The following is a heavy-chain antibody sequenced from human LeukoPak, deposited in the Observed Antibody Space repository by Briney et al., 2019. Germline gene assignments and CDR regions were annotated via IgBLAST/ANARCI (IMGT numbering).Heavy chain of an antibody. CDR1: GDTVSSNSAA. J-gene: IGHJ2*01. CDR2: TYYSSKWYS. CDR3: ARGPGGHWYFDL. D-gene: IGHD3-10*01. V-gene: IGHV6-1*01. Sequence: SQTLSLTCAISGDTVSSNSAAWNWMTPSPSRDLDWRGSTYYSSKWYSDYAVSVKSRITIHPDTSKNHFSLQLNSVTPEDTAVYFCARGPGGHWYFDLWGRGTLVTVSS.